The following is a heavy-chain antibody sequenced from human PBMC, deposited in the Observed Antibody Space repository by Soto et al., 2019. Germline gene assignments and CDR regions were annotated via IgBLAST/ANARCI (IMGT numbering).Heavy chain of an antibody. CDR3: ARDLAKGGGSSGFDY. D-gene: IGHD1-26*01. J-gene: IGHJ4*02. CDR2: INPKSGGT. Sequence: GASVKISCKASGYTFTVYYMHWVRQAPGQGLEWMGGINPKSGGTMYPQKFQGRVTMTWDPSISKAYMALNRLRSDDTAVDYCARDLAKGGGSSGFDYWGQGTLVTVSS. CDR1: GYTFTVYY. V-gene: IGHV1-2*02.